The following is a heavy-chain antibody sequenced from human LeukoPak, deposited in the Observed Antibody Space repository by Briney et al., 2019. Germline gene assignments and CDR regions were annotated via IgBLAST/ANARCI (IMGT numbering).Heavy chain of an antibody. CDR3: AREGYCSSTSCFTVIPFDY. D-gene: IGHD2-2*02. Sequence: SETLSLTCTVSGYSISSGYYWGWIRQPPGKGLEWIGSIYHSGSTYYNPSLKSRVTISVDTSKNQFSLKLSSVTAADTAVYYCAREGYCSSTSCFTVIPFDYWGQGTLVTVSS. CDR2: IYHSGST. J-gene: IGHJ4*02. V-gene: IGHV4-38-2*02. CDR1: GYSISSGYY.